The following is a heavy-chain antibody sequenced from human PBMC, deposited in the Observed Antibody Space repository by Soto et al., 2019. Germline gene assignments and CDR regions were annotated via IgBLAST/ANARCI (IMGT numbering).Heavy chain of an antibody. CDR3: ANGRATYGLLTHDY. Sequence: EVQLLESGGGLVQPGGSLRLSCAASGFSFRNYAMSWVRQAPGKGLEWNSTLTGSSSNIYYADSVKGRFAISRDNSRNTLYLQMNSLTAEDTAVYYCANGRATYGLLTHDYWGQGTLVTVSS. CDR2: LTGSSSNI. J-gene: IGHJ4*02. V-gene: IGHV3-23*01. CDR1: GFSFRNYA. D-gene: IGHD3-10*01.